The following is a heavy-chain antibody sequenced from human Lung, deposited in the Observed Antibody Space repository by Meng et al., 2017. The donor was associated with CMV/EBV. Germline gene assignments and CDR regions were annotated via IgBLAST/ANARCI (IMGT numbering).Heavy chain of an antibody. CDR1: GFTFNTYA. CDR3: VRDQGGESMIAVLIERFGMDV. Sequence: LXLTXAASGFTFNTYAMHWVRQAPGKGLEWVAVISYDGSNKYTADSVQGRLTISRDNSKNNLYLQMNSLTVEDTAVYYCVRDQGGESMIAVLIERFGMDVWXQETXVTVSS. D-gene: IGHD3-22*01. J-gene: IGHJ6*02. CDR2: ISYDGSNK. V-gene: IGHV3-30*04.